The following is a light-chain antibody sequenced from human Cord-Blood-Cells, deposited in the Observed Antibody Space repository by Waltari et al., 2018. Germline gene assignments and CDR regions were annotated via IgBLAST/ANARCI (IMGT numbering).Light chain of an antibody. CDR3: KQYGSSPET. J-gene: IGKJ1*01. CDR2: GAA. Sequence: EIVFTQSPGTLSMSPGERATLSCRASQSVSRRYLAWYQQKPGQARTLLIYGAASRATDNPDRFSGRGSGTDFTLTISRLEPEDFAANYCKQYGSSPETFGQRSKLEI. V-gene: IGKV3-20*01. CDR1: QSVSRRY.